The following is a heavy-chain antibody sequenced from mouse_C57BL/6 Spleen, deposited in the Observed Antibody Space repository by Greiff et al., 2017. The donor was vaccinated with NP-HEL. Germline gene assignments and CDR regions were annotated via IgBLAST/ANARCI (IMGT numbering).Heavy chain of an antibody. J-gene: IGHJ3*01. CDR1: GYAFTSYG. Sequence: QVQLQQSGAELVRPGASVKLSCKASGYAFTSYGISWVKQRTGQGLEWIGEIYPRSGNTYYNEKFKGKATLTADKSSSTAYMELRSLTSEDSAVYVCAGVGDGYGIAYWGQGTLVTVSA. CDR2: IYPRSGNT. D-gene: IGHD2-3*01. CDR3: AGVGDGYGIAY. V-gene: IGHV1-81*01.